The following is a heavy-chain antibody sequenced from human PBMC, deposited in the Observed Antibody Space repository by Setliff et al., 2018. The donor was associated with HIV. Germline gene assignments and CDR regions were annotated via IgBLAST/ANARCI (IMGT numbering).Heavy chain of an antibody. Sequence: ASVKVSCKASGYTFTSYAMHWVRQAPGQRLEWMGWINAGNGNTKYSQQFQGRVTITRDTSASTAYMELSSLRSEDTAVYYCARGSLWRTAFDIWGQGTMVTVSS. CDR3: ARGSLWRTAFDI. CDR1: GYTFTSYA. V-gene: IGHV1-3*01. D-gene: IGHD3-10*01. CDR2: INAGNGNT. J-gene: IGHJ3*02.